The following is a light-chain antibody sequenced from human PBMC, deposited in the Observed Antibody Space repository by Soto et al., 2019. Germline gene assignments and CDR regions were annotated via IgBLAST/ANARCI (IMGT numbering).Light chain of an antibody. Sequence: DIVLTQSPDTLSLSPGERATLSCRASQGVSTNYVAWYQQRPGQAPRLLIFGASSRATGIPDRFTGSGSGTDFTHTISRLEPDDFAVFYCHQYGHSPYTFGQGTKLEIK. CDR1: QGVSTNY. CDR3: HQYGHSPYT. V-gene: IGKV3-20*01. J-gene: IGKJ2*01. CDR2: GAS.